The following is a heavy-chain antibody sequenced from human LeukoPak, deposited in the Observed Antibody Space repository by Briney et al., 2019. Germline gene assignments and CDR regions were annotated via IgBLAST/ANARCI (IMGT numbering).Heavy chain of an antibody. CDR3: ARDRVTIFGVVTIGSFDY. Sequence: PSETLSLTCTVSGGSISSYYWSWIRQPAGKGLEWIGRIYTGGNTNYNPSLKSRVTMSVDTSKNQLSLRLSSVTAADTAVYYCARDRVTIFGVVTIGSFDYWGQGTLVTVSS. CDR2: IYTGGNT. J-gene: IGHJ4*02. D-gene: IGHD3-3*01. V-gene: IGHV4-4*07. CDR1: GGSISSYY.